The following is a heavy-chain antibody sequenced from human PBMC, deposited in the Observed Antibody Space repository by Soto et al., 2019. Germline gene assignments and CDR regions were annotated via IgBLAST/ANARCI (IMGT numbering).Heavy chain of an antibody. CDR3: AKDRYGDYGGVDY. CDR1: GFTFSTYA. J-gene: IGHJ4*02. Sequence: EVQLLESGGGLVQPGGSLRLSCAASGFTFSTYAMIWVRQAPGKGLEWVSVITGSGGSTYYADSVKGRFTISRDNSKTTLYLQMNSLRAEDTAVYYCAKDRYGDYGGVDYWGQGPLVTVSS. D-gene: IGHD4-17*01. CDR2: ITGSGGST. V-gene: IGHV3-23*01.